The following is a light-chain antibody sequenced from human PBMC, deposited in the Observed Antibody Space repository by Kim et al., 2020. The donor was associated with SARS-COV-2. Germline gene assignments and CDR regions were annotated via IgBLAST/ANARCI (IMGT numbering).Light chain of an antibody. V-gene: IGLV1-47*01. Sequence: GQRVTITCSGSSSNIGSNYVYWYQQFPGTAPNLLIYRNNQRPSGVPDRFSGSTSGTSASLAISGLRSEDEADYSCAAWDDSLSGVVFGGGTKVTVL. CDR2: RNN. J-gene: IGLJ2*01. CDR3: AAWDDSLSGVV. CDR1: SSNIGSNY.